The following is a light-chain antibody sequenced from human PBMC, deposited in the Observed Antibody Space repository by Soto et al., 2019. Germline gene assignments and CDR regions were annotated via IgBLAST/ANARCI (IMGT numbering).Light chain of an antibody. CDR3: QQYADSSPT. V-gene: IGKV3-20*01. CDR1: LNVTGRF. J-gene: IGKJ4*01. CDR2: GAS. Sequence: IVLTQSPGTLSLSPGESATLSCRASLNVTGRFLAWFHHKPGHSPRLLLYGASRRATGIPERFSGDGSGTDFTLTISRLEPDDFAIYYCQQYADSSPTSGGGTKVEIK.